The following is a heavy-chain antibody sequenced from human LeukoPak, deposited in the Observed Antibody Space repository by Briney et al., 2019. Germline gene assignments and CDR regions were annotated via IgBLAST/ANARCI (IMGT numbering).Heavy chain of an antibody. D-gene: IGHD2-2*01. V-gene: IGHV3-48*02. J-gene: IGHJ6*03. CDR1: GFTFSSYS. Sequence: PGGSLRLSCAASGFTFSSYSMNWVRQAPGKGLEWVSYISSSGSTIYYADSVKGRFTISRDNAKNSLYLQMNSLRDEDTAVYYCARDGTSCYFSSCYYYYYMDVWGEGTTVTVSS. CDR3: ARDGTSCYFSSCYYYYYMDV. CDR2: ISSSGSTI.